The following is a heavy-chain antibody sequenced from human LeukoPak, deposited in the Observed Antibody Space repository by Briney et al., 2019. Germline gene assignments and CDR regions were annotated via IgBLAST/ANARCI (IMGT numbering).Heavy chain of an antibody. D-gene: IGHD2-2*01. Sequence: SVKVSCKASGFTFTSSAVQWVRQARGQRLEWIGWIVVGSGNTNYAQKFQERVTITRDMSTSTAYMELSSLRSEDTAVYYCAASCSSTSCQGYYYMDVWGKGTTVTVSS. J-gene: IGHJ6*03. CDR2: IVVGSGNT. CDR3: AASCSSTSCQGYYYMDV. CDR1: GFTFTSSA. V-gene: IGHV1-58*01.